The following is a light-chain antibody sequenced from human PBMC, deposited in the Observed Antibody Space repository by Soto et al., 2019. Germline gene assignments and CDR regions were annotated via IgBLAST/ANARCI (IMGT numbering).Light chain of an antibody. CDR1: NSNIGTNT. V-gene: IGLV1-44*01. J-gene: IGLJ1*01. CDR3: AAWDDSLGAYV. CDR2: TNN. Sequence: SLLTHPPSSSSTPGHRVTISFSVSNSNIGTNTVNWYQQLPGTAPRLLIYTNNQRPSGVPQRFSCSKTGTSASLAIGGLQSEDGADYSCAAWDDSLGAYVFGTGXKVTV.